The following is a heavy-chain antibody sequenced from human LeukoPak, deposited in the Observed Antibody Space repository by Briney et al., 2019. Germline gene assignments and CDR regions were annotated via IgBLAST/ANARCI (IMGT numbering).Heavy chain of an antibody. V-gene: IGHV3-33*01. J-gene: IGHJ4*02. CDR1: GFTFSSYG. CDR3: ASVYSSGNSCYGPFDY. D-gene: IGHD2-15*01. Sequence: PGGSLRLSCAASGFTFSSYGMHWVRQAPGKGLEWVAIVWYDGSKKYYADSVKGRFTISRDNSKNTLYLQMNSLRAEDTAVYYCASVYSSGNSCYGPFDYWGQGVLVTVSS. CDR2: VWYDGSKK.